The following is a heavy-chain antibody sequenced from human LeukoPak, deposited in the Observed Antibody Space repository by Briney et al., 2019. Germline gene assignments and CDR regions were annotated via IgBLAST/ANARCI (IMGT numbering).Heavy chain of an antibody. CDR2: ISGSGGST. CDR1: GFTFNNYW. J-gene: IGHJ3*02. V-gene: IGHV3-23*01. Sequence: GGSLRLSCAASGFTFNNYWMSWVRQAPGKGLEWVSAISGSGGSTYYADSVKGRFTISRDNSKNTLYLQMNSLRAEDTAVYYCAKAVRIAVAGTDAFDIWGQGTMVTVSS. CDR3: AKAVRIAVAGTDAFDI. D-gene: IGHD6-19*01.